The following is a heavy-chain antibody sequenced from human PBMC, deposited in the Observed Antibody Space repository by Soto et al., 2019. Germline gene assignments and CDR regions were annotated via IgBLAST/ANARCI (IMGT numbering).Heavy chain of an antibody. CDR2: IYYSGST. CDR3: AIARFGDYYDSRGLNPDAFDI. V-gene: IGHV4-59*01. Sequence: SETLSLTCTVSGGSISSYYWSWIRQPPGKGLEWIGYIYYSGSTNYNPSLKSRVTISVDTSKNQFSLKLSSVTAADTAAYYCAIARFGDYYDSRGLNPDAFDIWGQGTMVTVSS. J-gene: IGHJ3*02. D-gene: IGHD3-22*01. CDR1: GGSISSYY.